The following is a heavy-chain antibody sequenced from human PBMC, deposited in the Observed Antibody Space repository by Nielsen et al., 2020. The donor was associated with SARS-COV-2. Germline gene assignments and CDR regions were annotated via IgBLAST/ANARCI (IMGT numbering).Heavy chain of an antibody. CDR1: GFSFDEYA. V-gene: IGHV3-9*01. D-gene: IGHD7-27*01. CDR3: AKDWRTGRSLGLVGIVV. CDR2: ISRDSGSI. J-gene: IGHJ6*02. Sequence: GGSLRLSCAASGFSFDEYAMYWVRQAPGKGLEWVSGISRDSGSIDYVDSVKGRFTISRDNAKNSLYLQMNSLRVYDTALYYCAKDWRTGRSLGLVGIVVWVQGTTVIVSS.